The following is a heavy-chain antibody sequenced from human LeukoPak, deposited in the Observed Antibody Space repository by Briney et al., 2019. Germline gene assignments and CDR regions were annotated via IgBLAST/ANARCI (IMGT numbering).Heavy chain of an antibody. CDR2: ISSSGGTT. Sequence: GGSLRLSCAASGFTFSTYAVNWVRQAPGKGLEWVSAISSSGGTTYYADSVKGRFGISRDNSKNTLYLQMNSLRAEDTAVYYCAKAIQPNYFDYWGQGTLVTVSS. V-gene: IGHV3-23*01. CDR1: GFTFSTYA. CDR3: AKAIQPNYFDY. J-gene: IGHJ4*02. D-gene: IGHD5-18*01.